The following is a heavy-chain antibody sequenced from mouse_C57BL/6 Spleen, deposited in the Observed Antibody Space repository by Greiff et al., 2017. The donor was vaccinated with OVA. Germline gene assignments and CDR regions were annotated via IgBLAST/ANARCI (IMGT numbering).Heavy chain of an antibody. J-gene: IGHJ2*01. Sequence: EVKLVESGGGLVRPGGSLKLSCAASGFTFSDYGMHWVRQAPEKGLEWVAYISSGSSTIYYADTVKGRFTISRDNAKNTLFLQMTRLRSEDTAMYYCARRYYFDYWGQGTTLTVSS. CDR3: ARRYYFDY. CDR1: GFTFSDYG. V-gene: IGHV5-17*01. CDR2: ISSGSSTI.